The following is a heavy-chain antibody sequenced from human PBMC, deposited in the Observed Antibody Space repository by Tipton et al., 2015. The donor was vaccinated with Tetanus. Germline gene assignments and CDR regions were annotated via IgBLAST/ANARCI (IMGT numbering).Heavy chain of an antibody. J-gene: IGHJ4*02. CDR2: ISSSGST. Sequence: TLSLTCTVSGGSMSNNYWSWIRQPPGKGLEWIAYISSSGSTNSNYSLKSRITISRDTSKNQFSLRVRSVTAADTAVYYCARGRTMSGVVAPFDLWGQGTQVTVSS. CDR3: ARGRTMSGVVAPFDL. D-gene: IGHD3-3*01. CDR1: GGSMSNNY. V-gene: IGHV4-59*12.